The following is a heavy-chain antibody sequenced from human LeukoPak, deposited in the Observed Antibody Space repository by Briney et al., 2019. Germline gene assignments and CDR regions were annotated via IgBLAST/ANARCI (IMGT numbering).Heavy chain of an antibody. D-gene: IGHD3-16*02. V-gene: IGHV3-23*01. Sequence: PGASLRLSCAASGFTFSSYAMSWVRQAPGKGLEWVSAISGSGGSTYYADSVKGRFTISRDNSKNTLYLQMNSLRAEDTAVYYCAKHDYVWGSYRPDYWGQGTLVTVSS. CDR3: AKHDYVWGSYRPDY. CDR1: GFTFSSYA. CDR2: ISGSGGST. J-gene: IGHJ4*02.